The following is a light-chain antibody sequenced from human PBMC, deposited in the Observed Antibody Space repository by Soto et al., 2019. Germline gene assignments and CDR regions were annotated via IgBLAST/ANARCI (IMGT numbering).Light chain of an antibody. V-gene: IGKV3-15*01. CDR2: GAV. Sequence: DKLMTQSPATLSVSPGERVTLSCRASQILSSNLAWYRQKPGQAPRLLIYGAVTRATGVPARFSGSESGTEFTLTISSLQSEDFAVYYCQQYNNWPPITFGQGTRLEN. CDR3: QQYNNWPPIT. CDR1: QILSSN. J-gene: IGKJ5*01.